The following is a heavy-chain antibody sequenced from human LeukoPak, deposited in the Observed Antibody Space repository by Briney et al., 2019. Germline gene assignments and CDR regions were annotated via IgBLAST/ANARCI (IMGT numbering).Heavy chain of an antibody. D-gene: IGHD3-10*01. J-gene: IGHJ6*02. V-gene: IGHV4-59*01. Sequence: SETLSLTCTVSGGSISSYYWSWIRQPPGKGLEWIGYIYYSGSTNYNPSLKSRVTISVDTSKNQFSLKLSSVTAADTAVYYCARGLWFGGDYYYYYGMDVWGQGTTVTVSS. CDR1: GGSISSYY. CDR3: ARGLWFGGDYYYYYGMDV. CDR2: IYYSGST.